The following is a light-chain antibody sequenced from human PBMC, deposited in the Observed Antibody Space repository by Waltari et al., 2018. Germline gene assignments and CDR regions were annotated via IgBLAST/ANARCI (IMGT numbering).Light chain of an antibody. CDR3: LQYQAYPLT. CDR2: GAF. CDR1: KDITKY. J-gene: IGKJ4*01. Sequence: DIQMTQSPSSLSASVGDRVTITCRASKDITKYLAWFQQKPGRAPNSLIYGAFILQSGVSSNFSGSGSGTDFTLTITSLQPEDFGTYYCLQYQAYPLTVGGGTKVDIK. V-gene: IGKV1-16*02.